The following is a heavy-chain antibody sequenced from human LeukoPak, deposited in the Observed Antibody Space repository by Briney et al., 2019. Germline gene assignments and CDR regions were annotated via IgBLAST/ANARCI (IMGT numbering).Heavy chain of an antibody. CDR3: ARTGYDFWSGYPFDY. CDR1: GFTFSSYW. J-gene: IGHJ4*02. Sequence: GGSLRLSCAASGFTFSSYWMHWVRQAPGKGLVWVSRINTDGSSTSYADSVKGRFTISRDSAKNTLYLQMNSLRAEDTAVYYCARTGYDFWSGYPFDYRGQGTLVTVSS. D-gene: IGHD3-3*01. V-gene: IGHV3-74*01. CDR2: INTDGSST.